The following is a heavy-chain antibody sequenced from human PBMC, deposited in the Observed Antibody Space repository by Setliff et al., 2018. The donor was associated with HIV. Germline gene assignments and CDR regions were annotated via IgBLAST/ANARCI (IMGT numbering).Heavy chain of an antibody. CDR2: ISRSSTSI. CDR1: GFTFSSYG. J-gene: IGHJ4*02. Sequence: LRLSCAASGFTFSSYGMHWVRQAPGKGLEWVSSISRSSTSIYYADSVKGRFTISRDNAKNSLYLQMSSLRAEDTAVYYCARAPAARGIDHWGQGTLVTVSS. CDR3: ARAPAARGIDH. D-gene: IGHD6-6*01. V-gene: IGHV3-21*01.